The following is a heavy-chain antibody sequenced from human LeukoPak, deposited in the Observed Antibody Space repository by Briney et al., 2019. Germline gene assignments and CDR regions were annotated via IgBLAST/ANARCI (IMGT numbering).Heavy chain of an antibody. CDR3: AREGQQLVPPLDY. CDR1: GSISSGSYY. CDR2: IYISGST. V-gene: IGHV4-61*02. Sequence: PSQTLSLTCTVSGSISSGSYYWSWIRQPAVKGLEWIGRIYISGSTNYNPSLESRVTISVDTSKNQFSLKLTSLTAADTAVYYCAREGQQLVPPLDYWGQGTLVTVSS. J-gene: IGHJ4*02. D-gene: IGHD6-6*01.